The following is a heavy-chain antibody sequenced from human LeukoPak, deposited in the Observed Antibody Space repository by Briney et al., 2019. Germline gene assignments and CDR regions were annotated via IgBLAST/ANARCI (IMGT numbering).Heavy chain of an antibody. Sequence: GGSLRLSCAASGFTFSSYGMNWVRQATGKGLEWVSGISGSGGNTYYADSVKGRFTISRDNSKNTVFLQMNSPRAEDTAEYFCAHQVPPNDEYFDHWGQGTLVTVSS. CDR2: ISGSGGNT. CDR3: AHQVPPNDEYFDH. V-gene: IGHV3-23*01. J-gene: IGHJ1*01. CDR1: GFTFSSYG.